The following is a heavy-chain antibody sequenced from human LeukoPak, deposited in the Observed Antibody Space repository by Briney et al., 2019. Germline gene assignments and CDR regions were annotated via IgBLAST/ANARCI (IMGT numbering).Heavy chain of an antibody. J-gene: IGHJ6*04. CDR2: ISGSGGST. V-gene: IGHV3-23*01. CDR1: GFTFTSYA. D-gene: IGHD3/OR15-3a*01. CDR3: AKKAGLYYYYYGMDV. Sequence: GGSLRLSCAASGFTFTSYAMSWVRQAPGKGLEWVSAISGSGGSTYYADSVKGRFTISRDNSKNTLYLQMNSLRAEDTAVYYCAKKAGLYYYYYGMDVWGKGTTVTVSS.